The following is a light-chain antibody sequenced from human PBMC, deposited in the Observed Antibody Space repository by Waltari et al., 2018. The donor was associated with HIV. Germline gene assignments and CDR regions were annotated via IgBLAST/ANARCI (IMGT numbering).Light chain of an antibody. J-gene: IGKJ3*01. Sequence: ETVLTQSPGTMSLSLGERATLSCRASQNVGGNYLAWYQHRPGQTPRLLIYDASSRATGIPDRFSGSGSGTEFTLTITRLEPEDFAVYYCQQYGSSPLFTFGPGTKVDIK. V-gene: IGKV3-20*01. CDR1: QNVGGNY. CDR3: QQYGSSPLFT. CDR2: DAS.